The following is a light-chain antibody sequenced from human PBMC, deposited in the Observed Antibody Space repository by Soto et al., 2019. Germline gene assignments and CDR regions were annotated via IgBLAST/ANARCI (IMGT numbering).Light chain of an antibody. CDR2: LNSDGSH. Sequence: QPVLTQSPSASASLGASVKLTCTLSSGHNSNAIAWHQQQPGKGPRYLMNLNSDGSHNKGDGIPDRFSGSSSGAERYLIISSLQSEDEADYYCQTWGTGMVFGGGTKVTVL. J-gene: IGLJ2*01. V-gene: IGLV4-69*01. CDR3: QTWGTGMV. CDR1: SGHNSNA.